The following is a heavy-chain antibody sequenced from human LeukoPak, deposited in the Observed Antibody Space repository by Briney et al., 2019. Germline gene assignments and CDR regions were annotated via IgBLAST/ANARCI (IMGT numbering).Heavy chain of an antibody. J-gene: IGHJ5*02. CDR2: IYSGGTK. Sequence: GGSLRLSCAVSGFTVSGNYMSWVRQAPGKGLEWVSLIYSGGTKYYADSVKGRFTISRDNTKSSLYLQMNGLRAEDTAVYYCARVEWELLGRGFDPWGQGTLVTVSS. CDR3: ARVEWELLGRGFDP. V-gene: IGHV3-53*01. CDR1: GFTVSGNY. D-gene: IGHD1-26*01.